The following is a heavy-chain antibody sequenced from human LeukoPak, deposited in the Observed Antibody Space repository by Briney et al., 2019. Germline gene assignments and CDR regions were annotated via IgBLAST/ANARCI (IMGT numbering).Heavy chain of an antibody. D-gene: IGHD5-12*01. CDR3: ARSGYAFDI. J-gene: IGHJ3*02. V-gene: IGHV4-39*07. CDR2: IYYSGST. CDR1: GGSISSSSYY. Sequence: SETLSLTCTVSGGSISSSSYYWGWIRQPPGKGLEWIGSIYYSGSTYYNPSLKSRVTMSVDTSKNQFSLKLSSVTAADTAVYYCARSGYAFDIWGQGTMVTVSS.